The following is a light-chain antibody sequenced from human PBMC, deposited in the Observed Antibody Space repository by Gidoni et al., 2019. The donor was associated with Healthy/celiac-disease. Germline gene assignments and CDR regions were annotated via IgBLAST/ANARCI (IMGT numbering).Light chain of an antibody. CDR1: SSNVGSYNL. Sequence: QSALTQPASVSGSPGPSITISCTGPSSNVGSYNLDYWYQQHPGKAPKLMIHEVSKRRPGVSNGFSGFKSGNTANMTIPALQAEEEADYDGCSYGGSAASWVFGGGTKLTVL. V-gene: IGLV2-23*02. J-gene: IGLJ3*02. CDR2: EVS. CDR3: CSYGGSAASWV.